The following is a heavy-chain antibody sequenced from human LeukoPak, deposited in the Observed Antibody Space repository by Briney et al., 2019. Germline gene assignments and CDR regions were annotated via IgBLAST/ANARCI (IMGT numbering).Heavy chain of an antibody. CDR2: TNHSGST. V-gene: IGHV4-34*01. CDR1: GGSFSGYY. D-gene: IGHD3-3*01. J-gene: IGHJ5*02. Sequence: SETLSLTCAVYGGSFSGYYWSWIRQPPGKGLEWIGETNHSGSTNYNPSLKSRVTISVDTSKNQFSLKLSSVTAADTAVYYCARRNSRITIFGVVNGYNWFDPWGQGTLVTVSS. CDR3: ARRNSRITIFGVVNGYNWFDP.